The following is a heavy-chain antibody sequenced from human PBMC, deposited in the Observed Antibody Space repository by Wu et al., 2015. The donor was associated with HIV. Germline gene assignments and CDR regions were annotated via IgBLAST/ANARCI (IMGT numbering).Heavy chain of an antibody. D-gene: IGHD3-16*01. Sequence: QVQLQHGRRVLKPSETLSLTCGVFGESFTDYYWTWIRQPPGKGLEWIGDINHVGSTNYNPSLKSRVTISVATSKNQFSLKLSSVTAADTAVYFCARGRRIMVTFGGVIGLGYWGQGALVTVSS. V-gene: IGHV4-34*01. CDR3: ARGRRIMVTFGGVIGLGY. CDR2: INHVGST. J-gene: IGHJ4*02. CDR1: GESFTDYY.